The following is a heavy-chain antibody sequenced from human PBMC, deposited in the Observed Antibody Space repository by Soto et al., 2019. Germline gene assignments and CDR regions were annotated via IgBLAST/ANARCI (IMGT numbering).Heavy chain of an antibody. D-gene: IGHD4-17*01. V-gene: IGHV3-7*03. Sequence: EVHLVESGGGLVQPGGSLRLSCAASGFTFNNYWMSWVRQAPGKGLEWVANINQDGSEKNYVDSVKGRLTISRDNAKKSLYLQRNSLRDEDTAVYYCVRSESYGPYFDYWGQGTLVTVSS. CDR3: VRSESYGPYFDY. CDR1: GFTFNNYW. CDR2: INQDGSEK. J-gene: IGHJ4*02.